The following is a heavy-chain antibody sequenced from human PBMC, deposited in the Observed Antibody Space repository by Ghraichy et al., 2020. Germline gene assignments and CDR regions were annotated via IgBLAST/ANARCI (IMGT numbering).Heavy chain of an antibody. D-gene: IGHD3-22*01. CDR3: VAAHDSGAYYSDY. CDR2: IVVGSGNT. J-gene: IGHJ4*02. CDR1: GFTFTSSA. Sequence: SVKVSCKASGFTFTSSAVQWVRQARGQRLEWIGWIVVGSGNTNYAQKFQERVTITRDMSTSTAYMELSSLRFEDTAVYYCVAAHDSGAYYSDYWGQGTLVTVSS. V-gene: IGHV1-58*01.